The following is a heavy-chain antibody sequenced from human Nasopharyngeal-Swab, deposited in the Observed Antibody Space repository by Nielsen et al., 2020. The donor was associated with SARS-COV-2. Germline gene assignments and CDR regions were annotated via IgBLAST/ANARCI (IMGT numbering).Heavy chain of an antibody. CDR1: GYTFTGYY. V-gene: IGHV1-2*06. CDR3: ATSRAYTGAGSYGDALDV. J-gene: IGHJ3*01. D-gene: IGHD5-18*01. CDR2: INPNSGGT. Sequence: VSVKVSCKASGYTFTGYYMHWVRQAPGQGLEWMGRINPNSGGTNYAQKFQGRVTMTRDTSVSTAHMELSRLRSDDTAVYYCATSRAYTGAGSYGDALDVWGQGTMVTVSS.